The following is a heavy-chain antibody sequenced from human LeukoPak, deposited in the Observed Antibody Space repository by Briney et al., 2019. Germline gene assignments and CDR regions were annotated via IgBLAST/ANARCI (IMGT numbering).Heavy chain of an antibody. J-gene: IGHJ4*02. Sequence: GASVKVSCKASGYTFTGYYIHWVRQAPEQGPEWMGIINPSFGSTTYAQKFQGRVTMTRDTSTSTVYMELSSLRSEDTAVYYCARGYTYGGNWGQGTLVTVSS. D-gene: IGHD5-18*01. CDR2: INPSFGST. CDR1: GYTFTGYY. V-gene: IGHV1-46*01. CDR3: ARGYTYGGN.